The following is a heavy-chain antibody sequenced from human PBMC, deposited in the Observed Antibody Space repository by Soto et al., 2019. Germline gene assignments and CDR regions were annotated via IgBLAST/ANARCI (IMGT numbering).Heavy chain of an antibody. Sequence: PSETLSLTCTVSGGSXSSGGYYWSWIRQHPGKGLEWIGYIYYSGSTYYNPSLKSRVTISVDTSKNQFSLKLSSVTAADTAVYYCAREDPGGPDYYYYGMDVWRQGTTVTVSS. CDR3: AREDPGGPDYYYYGMDV. CDR2: IYYSGST. J-gene: IGHJ6*02. V-gene: IGHV4-31*03. D-gene: IGHD3-16*01. CDR1: GGSXSSGGYY.